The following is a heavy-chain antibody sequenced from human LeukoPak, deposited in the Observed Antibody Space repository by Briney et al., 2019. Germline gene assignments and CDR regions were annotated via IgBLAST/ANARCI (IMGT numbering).Heavy chain of an antibody. CDR1: GGSISSYY. V-gene: IGHV4-34*01. CDR3: ARSTVAAAGQFDY. CDR2: INHSGST. J-gene: IGHJ4*02. Sequence: NPSETLSLTCTVSGGSISSYYWSWIRQPPGKGLEWIGEINHSGSTNYNPSLKSRVTISVDTSKNQFSLKLSSVTAADTAVYYCARSTVAAAGQFDYWGQGTLVTVSS. D-gene: IGHD6-13*01.